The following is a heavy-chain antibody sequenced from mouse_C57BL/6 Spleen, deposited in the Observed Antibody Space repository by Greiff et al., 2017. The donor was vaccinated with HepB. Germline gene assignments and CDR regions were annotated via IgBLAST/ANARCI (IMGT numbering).Heavy chain of an antibody. CDR2: IYPRSGNT. D-gene: IGHD2-1*01. Sequence: QVHVKQSGAELARPGASVKLSCKASGYTFTSYGISWVKQRTGQGLEWIGEIYPRSGNTYYNEKFKGKATLTADKSSSTAYMELRSLTSEDSAVYFCARCKMVYGNYFDYWGQGTTLTVSS. CDR3: ARCKMVYGNYFDY. V-gene: IGHV1-81*01. J-gene: IGHJ2*01. CDR1: GYTFTSYG.